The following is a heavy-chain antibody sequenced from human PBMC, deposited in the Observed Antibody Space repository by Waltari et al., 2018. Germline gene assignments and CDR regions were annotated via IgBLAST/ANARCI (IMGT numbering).Heavy chain of an antibody. CDR1: GFSDYT. CDR3: ASAPRPMVSAPFDY. J-gene: IGHJ4*02. V-gene: IGHV3-23*04. D-gene: IGHD2-15*01. Sequence: EVQLVESGGGLVQPGGSLRLSCSGFGFSDYTMAWVRQAPGKGLEWVSGISNSGDMTSYADSVKCRFTISRDTSKNTLFLQMNGLRAEDTAIYYCASAPRPMVSAPFDYWGQGVLVTVSS. CDR2: ISNSGDMT.